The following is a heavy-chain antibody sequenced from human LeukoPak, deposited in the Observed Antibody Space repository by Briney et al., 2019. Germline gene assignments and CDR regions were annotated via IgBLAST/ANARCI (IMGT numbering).Heavy chain of an antibody. CDR3: ARFFFRRVEPDY. Sequence: PSETLSLTCTVSGGSISSYYWSWIRQPAGKGLEWIGRIYTSGSTNYNPSLQSRVTISVDTSKNQFSLKLSSVTAADTAVYYCARFFFRRVEPDYWGQGTLVTVSS. V-gene: IGHV4-4*07. J-gene: IGHJ4*02. D-gene: IGHD6-13*01. CDR2: IYTSGST. CDR1: GGSISSYY.